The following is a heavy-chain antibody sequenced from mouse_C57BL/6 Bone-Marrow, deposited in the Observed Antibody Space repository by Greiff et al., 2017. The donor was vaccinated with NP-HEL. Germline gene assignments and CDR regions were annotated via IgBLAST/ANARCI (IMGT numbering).Heavy chain of an antibody. CDR3: ASGWLPIYYYAMDY. CDR1: GYTFTSYW. D-gene: IGHD2-3*01. J-gene: IGHJ4*01. V-gene: IGHV1-64*01. Sequence: QVQLQQPGAELVKPGASVKLSCKASGYTFTSYWMHWVKQRPGQGLEWIGMIHPNSGSTKYNEKFKSKATLTVDKSSSTAYMQLSSLTSEDSAVYFCASGWLPIYYYAMDYWGQGTSVSVSA. CDR2: IHPNSGST.